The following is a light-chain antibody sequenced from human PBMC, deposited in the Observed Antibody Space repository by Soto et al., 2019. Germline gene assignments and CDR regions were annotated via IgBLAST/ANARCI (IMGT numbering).Light chain of an antibody. CDR1: RSNIGAGYD. J-gene: IGLJ2*01. CDR2: GNS. V-gene: IGLV1-40*01. CDR3: QSYDSSLSGYVV. Sequence: QLVLTQPPSVSGAPGQRVTISCTGSRSNIGAGYDVHWYQQLPGTAPKLLIYGNSNRPSGVPDRFSGSKSGTSASLAITGLQAEDDADYYCQSYDSSLSGYVVFGGGTKLTVL.